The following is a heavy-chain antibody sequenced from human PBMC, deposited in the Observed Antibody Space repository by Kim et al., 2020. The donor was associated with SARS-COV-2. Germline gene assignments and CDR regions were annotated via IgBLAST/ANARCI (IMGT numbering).Heavy chain of an antibody. Sequence: SETLSLTCTVSGGSISSYYWSWIRQPPGKGLEWIGYIYYSGSTNYNASLKSRVTISVDTSKNQFSLKLSSVTAADTAVYYCARGSSYYDSSGYYHWYFDL. J-gene: IGHJ2*01. CDR3: ARGSSYYDSSGYYHWYFDL. D-gene: IGHD3-22*01. V-gene: IGHV4-59*08. CDR2: IYYSGST. CDR1: GGSISSYY.